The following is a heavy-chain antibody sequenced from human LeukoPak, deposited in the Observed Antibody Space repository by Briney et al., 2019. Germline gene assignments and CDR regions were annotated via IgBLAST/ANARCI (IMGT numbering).Heavy chain of an antibody. D-gene: IGHD5-24*01. CDR3: ARREVEMATLVY. CDR1: GFTFSSYA. V-gene: IGHV3-64*01. J-gene: IGHJ4*02. Sequence: PGGSLRLSCAASGFTFSSYAMHWVRQAPGKGLDYVSAISSNGGNTYYVNSVKGRFTISRDNSQNTLYLQMGSLRAEDMAIYYCARREVEMATLVYWGQGTLVTVSS. CDR2: ISSNGGNT.